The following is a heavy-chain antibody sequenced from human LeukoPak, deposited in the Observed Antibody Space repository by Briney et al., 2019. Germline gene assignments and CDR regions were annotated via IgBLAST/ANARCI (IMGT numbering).Heavy chain of an antibody. J-gene: IGHJ3*02. CDR2: IYYTGST. CDR1: GGSISPCY. V-gene: IGHV4-59*01. CDR3: ARAYYYGSGTFDI. D-gene: IGHD3-10*01. Sequence: PSETLSLTCTVSGGSISPCYWSWIRQPPGKGLEWIGYIYYTGSTYYNPSLKSRVTISINTSKNQFSLKLSSVTAADTAVYYCARAYYYGSGTFDIWGQGTMVTVSS.